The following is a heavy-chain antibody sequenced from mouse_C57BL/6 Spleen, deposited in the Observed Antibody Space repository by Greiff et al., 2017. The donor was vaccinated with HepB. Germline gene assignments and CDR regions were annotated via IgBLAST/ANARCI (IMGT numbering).Heavy chain of an antibody. J-gene: IGHJ2*01. D-gene: IGHD2-4*01. V-gene: IGHV1-55*01. Sequence: VQLQQSGAELVKPGASVKMSCKASGYTFTSYWITWVKQRPGQGLEWIGDIYPGSGSTNYNEKFKSKATLTVDTSSSTAYMQLSSLTSEDSAVYYCAREDDDYDGLYFDYWGQGTTLTVSS. CDR1: GYTFTSYW. CDR3: AREDDDYDGLYFDY. CDR2: IYPGSGST.